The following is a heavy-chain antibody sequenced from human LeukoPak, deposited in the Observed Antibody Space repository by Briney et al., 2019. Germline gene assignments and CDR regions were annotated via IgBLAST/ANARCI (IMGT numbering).Heavy chain of an antibody. CDR2: IYPGDSDT. V-gene: IGHV5-51*01. D-gene: IGHD2-15*01. CDR3: ARLACSGGVCYSNWFFDL. J-gene: IGHJ2*01. Sequence: KTGASLKISCKGSGYSFTSYWIGWVRQMPGKGLEWMGIIYPGDSDTRYSPSFQGQVTISADKSISTAYVQWSSLKASDTAMYYCARLACSGGVCYSNWFFDLWGRGTLVTVSS. CDR1: GYSFTSYW.